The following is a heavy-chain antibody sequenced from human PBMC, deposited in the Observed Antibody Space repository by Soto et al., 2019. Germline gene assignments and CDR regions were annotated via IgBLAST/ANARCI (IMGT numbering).Heavy chain of an antibody. V-gene: IGHV3-74*01. CDR2: INSDGSST. J-gene: IGHJ4*02. Sequence: EVQLVESGGGLVQPGGSLRLSCAASGFTFSSYWMHWVGQAQGKGLVWVSRINSDGSSTSYADSVKGRFTISRDNAKNTVYLQMNSLRAEDTAVYYCARTSLVVPAATREDYWGQGTLVTVSS. CDR1: GFTFSSYW. CDR3: ARTSLVVPAATREDY. D-gene: IGHD2-15*01.